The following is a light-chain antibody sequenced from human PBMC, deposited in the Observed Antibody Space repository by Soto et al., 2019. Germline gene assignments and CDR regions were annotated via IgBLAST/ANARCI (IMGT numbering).Light chain of an antibody. CDR2: AAS. CDR3: QQLNSYQWT. Sequence: DIQLTQSPSFLSASVGDRDTITCRASQGISSYLAWYQQKPGKAPKLLIYAASTLQSGVPSRFSGSGSGTEFTLTISSLQPEDFATYYCQQLNSYQWTFGQGTKVEIK. V-gene: IGKV1-9*01. CDR1: QGISSY. J-gene: IGKJ1*01.